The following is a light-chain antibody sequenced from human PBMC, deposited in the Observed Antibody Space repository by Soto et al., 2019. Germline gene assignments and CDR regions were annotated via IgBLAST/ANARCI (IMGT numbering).Light chain of an antibody. CDR3: LQYNTDFRT. CDR1: QSINMW. J-gene: IGKJ1*01. V-gene: IGKV1-5*03. Sequence: DIPMTQSPSTLSASEGDRVTITCRASQSINMWLAWYQQKPGKAPKLLIYRASSLESGVPSRFSGSGSGTEFTLTISSLQSEDFATYYCLQYNTDFRTFGQGTKVDIK. CDR2: RAS.